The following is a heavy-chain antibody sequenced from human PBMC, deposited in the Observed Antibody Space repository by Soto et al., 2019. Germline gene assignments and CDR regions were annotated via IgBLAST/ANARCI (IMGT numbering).Heavy chain of an antibody. Sequence: GGSLRISCEASGCTFSSYAMSWVRQAPGKGLEWVSAISGSGGSTYYADSVKGRFTISRDNSKNTLYLQMNSLRAEDTAVYYCAKDQGKPTFSIDYSCPGTLGTGS. D-gene: IGHD3-3*02. V-gene: IGHV3-23*01. CDR3: AKDQGKPTFSIDY. J-gene: IGHJ4*02. CDR2: ISGSGGST. CDR1: GCTFSSYA.